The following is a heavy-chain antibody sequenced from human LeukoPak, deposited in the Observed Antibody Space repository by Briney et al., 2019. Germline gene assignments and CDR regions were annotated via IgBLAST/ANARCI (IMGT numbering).Heavy chain of an antibody. CDR2: IYWDDAK. V-gene: IGHV2-5*02. CDR1: GFSLSTTGVG. J-gene: IGHJ1*01. D-gene: IGHD6-19*01. CDR3: ANRLGGSGWNGGYFLH. Sequence: SGPTLVNPTQTLTLTCTFSGFSLSTTGVGVGWIRRPPGKALEWLALIYWDDAKRYSSSLKSRLTITKDTSKNQVVLTMTNMDPVDTATYYCANRLGGSGWNGGYFLHWGQGTLVTVSS.